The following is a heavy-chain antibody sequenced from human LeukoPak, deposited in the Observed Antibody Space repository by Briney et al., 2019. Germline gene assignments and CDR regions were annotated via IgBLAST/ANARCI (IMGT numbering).Heavy chain of an antibody. Sequence: GGSLRLSCVASGFTFSNHWMSWVRQAPGKGPEWVANIKEDGSEKQYVDSVKGRFTISRDNAQNSLFLQMNSLSVEGTAVYYCGRDMDVWGQGTTVTVSS. J-gene: IGHJ6*02. CDR3: GRDMDV. CDR2: IKEDGSEK. CDR1: GFTFSNHW. V-gene: IGHV3-7*01.